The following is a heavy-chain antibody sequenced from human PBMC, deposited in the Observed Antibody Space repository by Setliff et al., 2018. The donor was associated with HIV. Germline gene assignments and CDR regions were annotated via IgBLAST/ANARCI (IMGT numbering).Heavy chain of an antibody. CDR1: GYSISSGYY. CDR3: ASSDSGYSSSGAPFDI. CDR2: VYHSGST. V-gene: IGHV4-38-2*02. D-gene: IGHD6-13*01. J-gene: IGHJ3*02. Sequence: SETLSLTCTVSGYSISSGYYWGWIRQPPGKGLEWIGTVYHSGSTYYNPSLKSRVTIAVDTSKNQFSLKLSSVTAADTAVDYCASSDSGYSSSGAPFDIWGQGTMVTGS.